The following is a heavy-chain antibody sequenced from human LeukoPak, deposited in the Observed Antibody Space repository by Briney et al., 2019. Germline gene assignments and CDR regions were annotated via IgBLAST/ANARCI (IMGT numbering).Heavy chain of an antibody. Sequence: GASVKVSCKASGGTFSSYAISWVRQAPGQGLEWMGGIIPIFGTANYAQKFQGRVTITADESTSTAYMELSSLRPEDTAVYYCARSLGVAGPNDYWGQGTLVTVSS. CDR2: IIPIFGTA. J-gene: IGHJ4*02. CDR1: GGTFSSYA. CDR3: ARSLGVAGPNDY. V-gene: IGHV1-69*13. D-gene: IGHD6-19*01.